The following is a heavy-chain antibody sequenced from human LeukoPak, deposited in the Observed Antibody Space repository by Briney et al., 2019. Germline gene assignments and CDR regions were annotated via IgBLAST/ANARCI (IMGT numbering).Heavy chain of an antibody. J-gene: IGHJ4*02. D-gene: IGHD3-22*01. CDR1: GFTFSSYA. CDR2: ISGSGGST. V-gene: IGHV3-23*01. Sequence: GGSLRLSCAASGFTFSSYAMSWVRQAPGKGLEWVSAISGSGGSTYYADSVKGRFTISRDNSKNTLYLQMNSLKTEDTAVYYCTSEYYYDSSGYHWGQGTLVTVSS. CDR3: TSEYYYDSSGYH.